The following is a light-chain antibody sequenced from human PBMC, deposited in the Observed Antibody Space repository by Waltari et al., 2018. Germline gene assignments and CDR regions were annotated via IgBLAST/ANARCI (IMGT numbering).Light chain of an antibody. CDR2: NTN. J-gene: IGLJ3*02. Sequence: QTVVTQEPSLSVSPGGTVTITCGLSAGSVSSRSFPSWYRQTPGQAPLTLLYNTNSRSSGVPDRFSGSIRENKAALTITGAQADDESYYYCLLYVPSGIWVFGGGTKLTVL. CDR1: AGSVSSRSF. CDR3: LLYVPSGIWV. V-gene: IGLV8-61*01.